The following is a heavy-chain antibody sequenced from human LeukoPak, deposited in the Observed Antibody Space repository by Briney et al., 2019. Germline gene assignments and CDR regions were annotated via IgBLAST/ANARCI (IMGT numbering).Heavy chain of an antibody. CDR2: TIPIFGTA. CDR1: GGTFSSYA. J-gene: IGHJ5*02. V-gene: IGHV1-69*01. CDR3: ARSSAGYSGYDLRWFDP. Sequence: SVKLSCKASGGTFSSYAISWVRQAPGQGLEWMGGTIPIFGTANYAQKFQGRVTITADESTSTAYMELSSLRSEDTAVYYCARSSAGYSGYDLRWFDPWGQGTLVTVSS. D-gene: IGHD5-12*01.